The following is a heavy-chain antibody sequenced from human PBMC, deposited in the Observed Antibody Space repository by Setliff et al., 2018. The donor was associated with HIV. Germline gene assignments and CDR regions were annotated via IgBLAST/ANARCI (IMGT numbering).Heavy chain of an antibody. CDR1: GGSISSYY. V-gene: IGHV4-59*01. D-gene: IGHD2-15*01. CDR2: IYYSGST. CDR3: ARNPCSGGSCPDAFDI. J-gene: IGHJ3*02. Sequence: SENLSLTCTVSGGSISSYYWSWIRQPPGKGLEWIGYIYYSGSTNYNPSLKSRVTISVDTSKNQFSLKLSSVTAADTAVYYCARNPCSGGSCPDAFDIWGQGTMVTVSS.